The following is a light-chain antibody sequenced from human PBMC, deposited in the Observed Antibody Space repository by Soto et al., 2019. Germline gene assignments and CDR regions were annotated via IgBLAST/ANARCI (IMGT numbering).Light chain of an antibody. CDR1: QSVNIY. CDR2: DAS. V-gene: IGKV3-11*01. CDR3: QQRSNWRVT. Sequence: EIVLTQSPATLSLSPGERATLSCRASQSVNIYLAWYQQKPGQAPRLLIYDASNRATGIPARFSGSGSGTDFTLTISSLEPEDIAVYYCQQRSNWRVTFGGGTKVDNK. J-gene: IGKJ4*01.